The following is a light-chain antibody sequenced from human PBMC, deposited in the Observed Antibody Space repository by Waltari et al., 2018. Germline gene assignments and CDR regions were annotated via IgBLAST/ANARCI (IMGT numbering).Light chain of an antibody. J-gene: IGLJ2*01. CDR1: RRHGGGDNY. Sequence: QSALTQPASVSGSPGQSITISCTGTRRHGGGDNYVSSYQQHPGKAPKLMIYEVSNRPSGVSNRFSGSKSGNTASLTISGLQAEDEADYYCSSYTSSSTLEVVFGGGTKLTVL. CDR2: EVS. CDR3: SSYTSSSTLEVV. V-gene: IGLV2-14*01.